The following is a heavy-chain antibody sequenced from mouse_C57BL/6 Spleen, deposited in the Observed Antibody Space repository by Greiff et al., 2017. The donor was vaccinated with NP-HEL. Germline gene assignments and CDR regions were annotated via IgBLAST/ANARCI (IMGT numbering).Heavy chain of an antibody. J-gene: IGHJ2*01. CDR3: ARRRELDY. CDR2: ISSGGSYT. V-gene: IGHV5-6*02. D-gene: IGHD4-1*01. Sequence: DVMLVESGGDLVKPGGSLKLSCAASGFTFSSYGMSWVRQTPDKRLEWVATISSGGSYTYYPDSVKGRFTISRDNAKNTLYLQMSSLKSEDTAMYYCARRRELDYWGQGTTLTVSS. CDR1: GFTFSSYG.